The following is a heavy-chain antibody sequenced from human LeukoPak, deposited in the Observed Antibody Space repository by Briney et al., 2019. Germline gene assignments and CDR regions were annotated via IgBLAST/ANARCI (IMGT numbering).Heavy chain of an antibody. CDR2: ISWNSGSI. D-gene: IGHD6-13*01. Sequence: GGSLRLSCAASGFTFDDYAMHWVRQAPGKGLEWVSGISWNSGSIGYADSVKGRFTISRDNAKNSLYLQMNSLRAEDTALYYCATAAADNHYWGQGTLVTVSS. CDR1: GFTFDDYA. J-gene: IGHJ4*02. V-gene: IGHV3-9*01. CDR3: ATAAADNHY.